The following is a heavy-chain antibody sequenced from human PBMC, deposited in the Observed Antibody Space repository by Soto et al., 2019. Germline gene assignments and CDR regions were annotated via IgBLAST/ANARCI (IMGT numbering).Heavy chain of an antibody. V-gene: IGHV4-4*07. CDR1: GGSISSYY. J-gene: IGHJ4*02. CDR2: IYTSGST. Sequence: SETLSLTCTVSGGSISSYYWSWIRQPTGKGLEWIGRIYTSGSTNYNPSLKSRVTMSVDTSKNQFSLKLSSVTAADTAAYYCVLAPGSSSCLMGLWGQGTLVTVSS. D-gene: IGHD6-6*01. CDR3: VLAPGSSSCLMGL.